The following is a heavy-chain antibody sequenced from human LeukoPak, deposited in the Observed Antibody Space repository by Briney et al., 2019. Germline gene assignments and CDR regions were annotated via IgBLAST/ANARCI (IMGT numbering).Heavy chain of an antibody. J-gene: IGHJ4*02. CDR2: IYRSGST. Sequence: PSETLSLTCAVSGYSLSSGYYWGWIRQPPGKGLEWIGSIYRSGSTYYNPPLKSRVTISVDTSKNQFSLKLSSVTAADTAVYYCVRPGYCSSTSCPPDHWGQGTLVTVSS. CDR1: GYSLSSGYY. CDR3: VRPGYCSSTSCPPDH. V-gene: IGHV4-38-2*01. D-gene: IGHD2-2*01.